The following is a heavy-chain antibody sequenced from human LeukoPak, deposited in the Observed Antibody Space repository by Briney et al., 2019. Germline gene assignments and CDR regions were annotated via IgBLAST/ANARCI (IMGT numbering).Heavy chain of an antibody. J-gene: IGHJ4*02. CDR1: GFTFSDYY. D-gene: IGHD3-3*01. Sequence: GGSLRLSCAASGFTFSDYYMSWIRQAPGKGLEWVSYIGSSGSTIYYADSVKGRFTISRDNAKNSLYLQMNSLRAEDTAVYYCARGPRYDFWSGYIDYWGQGTLVTVSS. CDR2: IGSSGSTI. CDR3: ARGPRYDFWSGYIDY. V-gene: IGHV3-11*01.